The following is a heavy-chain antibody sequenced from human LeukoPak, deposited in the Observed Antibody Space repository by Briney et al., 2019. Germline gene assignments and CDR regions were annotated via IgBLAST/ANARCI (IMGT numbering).Heavy chain of an antibody. Sequence: APVKVSCKASGYTFISYYIHWVRQAPGQGLEWMGLINPSGSSTLYAQKFQGRVTMTRDMSTTTDYMELSSLRSEDTAVYYCARDNSVGDIAWWFDPWGQGTLVTVSS. CDR3: ARDNSVGDIAWWFDP. D-gene: IGHD3-16*02. J-gene: IGHJ5*02. CDR2: INPSGSST. V-gene: IGHV1-46*01. CDR1: GYTFISYY.